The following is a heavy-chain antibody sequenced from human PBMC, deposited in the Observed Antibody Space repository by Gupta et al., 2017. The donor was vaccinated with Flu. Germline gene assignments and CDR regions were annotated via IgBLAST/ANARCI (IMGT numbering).Heavy chain of an antibody. CDR2: IASDGSHK. D-gene: IGHD2-2*01. V-gene: IGHV3-30*18. J-gene: IGHJ6*03. Sequence: QMQLVESGGRVAQFETSLKLSCPASGFPFRSYGLHWVRQAPGNGLEGVADIASDGSHKDDADFVRGRFTIARDNSKNTLSLEMDSLRVEDTAVYYCAKDWPWTASCPYYCYYMDVWGKGTTVTVSS. CDR1: GFPFRSYG. CDR3: AKDWPWTASCPYYCYYMDV.